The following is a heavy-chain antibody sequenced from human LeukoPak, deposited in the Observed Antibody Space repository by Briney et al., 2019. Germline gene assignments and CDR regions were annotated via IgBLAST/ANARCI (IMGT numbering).Heavy chain of an antibody. J-gene: IGHJ6*03. CDR2: IRFDGSNK. V-gene: IGHV3-30*02. CDR3: AKDGQTSSGRYSSDYYYYMDV. Sequence: GGSLRLSCVASGFTFSTYGMHWVRQAPGKGLEWVTFIRFDGSNKFYADSVKGRFTISRDNSKNTLYLQMNSLRAEDTAVYYCAKDGQTSSGRYSSDYYYYMDVWGKGTTVTISS. CDR1: GFTFSTYG. D-gene: IGHD6-19*01.